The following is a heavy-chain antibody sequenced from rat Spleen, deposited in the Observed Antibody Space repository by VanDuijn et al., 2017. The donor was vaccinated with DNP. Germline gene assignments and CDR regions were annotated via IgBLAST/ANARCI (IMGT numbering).Heavy chain of an antibody. J-gene: IGHJ4*01. D-gene: IGHD1-11*01. CDR1: GYTFTSFY. Sequence: QVQLRQSGAEPAKPGSSVKISCKASGYTFTSFYMSWIKQTTGQGLEYIGYINTGSGGTNYNENFKGKATLTVDKSSNTAFMQLSSLTPADSAVYYCARYGDGGSSMDAWGQGTSVTVSS. V-gene: IGHV1-43*01. CDR3: ARYGDGGSSMDA. CDR2: INTGSGGT.